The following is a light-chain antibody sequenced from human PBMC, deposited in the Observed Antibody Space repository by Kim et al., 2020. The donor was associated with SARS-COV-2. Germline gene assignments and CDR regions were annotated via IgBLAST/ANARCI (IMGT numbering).Light chain of an antibody. J-gene: IGLJ2*01. Sequence: SYELTQPPSVSVSPGQTASITCSGDKLGHKYSSLYQQKPGQSPVLVIYQDSERPSGIPERFSGSNSGNTATLTISGTQAMYEADYYCQAWDISTVVFGGGTQLTVL. CDR2: QDS. CDR1: KLGHKY. V-gene: IGLV3-1*01. CDR3: QAWDISTVV.